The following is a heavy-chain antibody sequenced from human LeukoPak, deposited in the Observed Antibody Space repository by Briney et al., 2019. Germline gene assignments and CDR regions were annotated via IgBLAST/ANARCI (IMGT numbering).Heavy chain of an antibody. Sequence: SETLSLTCAVYGGSFSGYYWSWIRQPPGKGLEWIGEINHSGSTNYNPSLKSRVTISVDTSKNQFSLKLSSVTAADTAVYYCARASRSPNSGWYIWTSPLDYWGQGTLVTVSS. V-gene: IGHV4-34*01. CDR1: GGSFSGYY. CDR2: INHSGST. D-gene: IGHD6-19*01. J-gene: IGHJ4*02. CDR3: ARASRSPNSGWYIWTSPLDY.